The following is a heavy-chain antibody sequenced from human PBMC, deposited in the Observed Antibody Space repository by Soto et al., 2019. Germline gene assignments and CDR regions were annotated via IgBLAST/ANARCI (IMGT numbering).Heavy chain of an antibody. CDR1: GGSFSGYS. CDR3: ARGRQVAPSALFRRAGDYSMDV. V-gene: IGHV4-34*01. Sequence: NPSETLSLTCAVYGGSFSGYSWSYIRQPPGKGLEWIGEITHSGSTNYNPSLKSRVTMALDTSKNQFSVKLRSVTAADTAVYYCARGRQVAPSALFRRAGDYSMDVWGQGTTVTVSS. J-gene: IGHJ6*02. CDR2: ITHSGST. D-gene: IGHD2-2*01.